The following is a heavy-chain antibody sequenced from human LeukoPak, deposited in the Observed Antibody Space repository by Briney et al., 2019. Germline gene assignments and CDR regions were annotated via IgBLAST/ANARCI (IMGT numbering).Heavy chain of an antibody. Sequence: SETLSLTCTVSHGSTMGYYWHWIRQAPERGLDWIGCIHYTDSGTNDYNPFLSSRVTISIDTSKNEIYLRMTSMIPADTGTYFCARATDYNPGRGKTLASWGQGIQVAVSS. CDR3: ARATDYNPGRGKTLAS. J-gene: IGHJ5*02. CDR2: IHYTDSGTN. D-gene: IGHD4-11*01. V-gene: IGHV4-59*12. CDR1: HGSTMGYY.